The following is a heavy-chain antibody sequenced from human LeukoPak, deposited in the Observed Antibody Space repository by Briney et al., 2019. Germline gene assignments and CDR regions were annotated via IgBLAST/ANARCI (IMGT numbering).Heavy chain of an antibody. D-gene: IGHD3-3*01. CDR3: AKDRITIFGALDV. CDR2: ISYDGSNK. V-gene: IGHV3-30*18. CDR1: GFTFSSYG. J-gene: IGHJ6*02. Sequence: PGGSLRLSCAASGFTFSSYGMHWVRQAPGKGLEWVAVISYDGSNKYYADSVKGRFTISRDNSKNTLYLQMNSLRAEDTAVYYCAKDRITIFGALDVWGQGTTVTASS.